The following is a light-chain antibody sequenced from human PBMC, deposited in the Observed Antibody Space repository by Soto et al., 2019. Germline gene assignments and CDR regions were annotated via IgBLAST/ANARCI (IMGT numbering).Light chain of an antibody. CDR3: QHRSNWLFT. J-gene: IGKJ3*01. Sequence: EIVLTQSPATLSLSPGERATLSCRASQSVSKYLAWYQQKPGQVPRLLIYDASNRATGIPARFSGSGSGTDFTLTISSLEAEDFAVYYCQHRSNWLFTFGPGTRVDIK. CDR2: DAS. CDR1: QSVSKY. V-gene: IGKV3-11*01.